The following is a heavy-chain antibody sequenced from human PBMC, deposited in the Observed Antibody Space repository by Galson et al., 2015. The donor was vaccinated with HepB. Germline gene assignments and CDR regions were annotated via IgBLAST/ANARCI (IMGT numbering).Heavy chain of an antibody. J-gene: IGHJ6*03. Sequence: TLSLTCAVYGGSFSGYYWSWIRQPPGKGLEWIGEINHSGSTNYNPSLKSRVTISVDTSKNQFSLKLSSVTAADTAVYYCARGRGYCSSTSCYTNRRNYYYYYYMDVWGKGTTVTVSS. CDR1: GGSFSGYY. CDR3: ARGRGYCSSTSCYTNRRNYYYYYYMDV. V-gene: IGHV4-34*01. CDR2: INHSGST. D-gene: IGHD2-2*02.